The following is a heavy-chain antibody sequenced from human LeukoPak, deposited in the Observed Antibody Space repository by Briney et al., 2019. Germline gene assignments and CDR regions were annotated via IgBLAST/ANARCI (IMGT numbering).Heavy chain of an antibody. Sequence: ASVKVSCKASGGTFSSYAISWVRQAPGQGLEWMGGIIPIFGTANYAQKFQGRVTMTRDTSTSTVYMELSSLRSEDTAVYYCARDGGSWSFDYWGQGTLVTVSS. CDR2: IIPIFGTA. V-gene: IGHV1-69*05. D-gene: IGHD6-13*01. CDR3: ARDGGSWSFDY. CDR1: GGTFSSYA. J-gene: IGHJ4*02.